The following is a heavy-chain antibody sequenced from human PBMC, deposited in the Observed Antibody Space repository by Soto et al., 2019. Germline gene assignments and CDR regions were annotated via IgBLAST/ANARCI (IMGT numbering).Heavy chain of an antibody. J-gene: IGHJ4*02. D-gene: IGHD3-9*01. CDR3: AKDLTVTYYDILTGYYPNNY. V-gene: IGHV1-69*04. CDR1: GGTFSSYT. Sequence: SVKVSCKASGGTFSSYTISWVRQAPGQGLEWMGRIIPILGIANYAQKFQGRVTITADKSTSTAYMELSSLRSEDTAVYYCAKDLTVTYYDILTGYYPNNYWGQGTLVTVSS. CDR2: IIPILGIA.